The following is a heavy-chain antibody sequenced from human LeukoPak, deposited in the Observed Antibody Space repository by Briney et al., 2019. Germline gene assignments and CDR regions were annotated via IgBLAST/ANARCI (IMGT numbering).Heavy chain of an antibody. D-gene: IGHD2-2*01. J-gene: IGHJ4*02. CDR2: ISGRGGST. V-gene: IGHV3-23*01. Sequence: PGGSLRLSCAASGFTFSNYAMSWVRQAPGRGLDWVSGISGRGGSTYYTDSVKGRFTISRDNSKNTLYLQMNSLRAEDTAVYYCAKNLGPAAMGLCVNYWGQGTLVTVSS. CDR3: AKNLGPAAMGLCVNY. CDR1: GFTFSNYA.